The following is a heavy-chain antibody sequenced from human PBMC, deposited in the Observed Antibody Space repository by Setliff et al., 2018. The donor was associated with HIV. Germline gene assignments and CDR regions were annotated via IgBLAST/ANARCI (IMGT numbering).Heavy chain of an antibody. D-gene: IGHD3-3*01. Sequence: NPSETLSLTCTVSGVSISSGTYYWGWVRQPPGKGLEWIGSIYHSGSTYYNPPLKSRVPISVDTSNNQFSLKLNSVTAADTAVYYCVSLPASYDFWSGDYRDWYFDVWGRGTLVTVSS. CDR1: GVSISSGTYY. CDR2: IYHSGST. CDR3: VSLPASYDFWSGDYRDWYFDV. J-gene: IGHJ2*01. V-gene: IGHV4-39*01.